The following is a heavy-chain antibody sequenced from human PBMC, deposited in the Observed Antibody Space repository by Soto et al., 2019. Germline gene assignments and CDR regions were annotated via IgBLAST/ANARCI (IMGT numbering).Heavy chain of an antibody. J-gene: IGHJ5*02. Sequence: TLSLTCTVSGGSISSGGYYWSWIRQHPGKGLEWIGYIYYSGSTYYNPSLKSRVTISVDTSKNQFSLKLSSVTAADTAVYYCARLVAMITFGGVIPKWFDPWGQGTQVTVSS. D-gene: IGHD3-16*02. V-gene: IGHV4-31*03. CDR2: IYYSGST. CDR1: GGSISSGGYY. CDR3: ARLVAMITFGGVIPKWFDP.